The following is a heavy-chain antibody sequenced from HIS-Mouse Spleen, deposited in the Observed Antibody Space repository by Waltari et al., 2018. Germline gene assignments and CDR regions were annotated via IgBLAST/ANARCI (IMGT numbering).Heavy chain of an antibody. Sequence: QITLKESGPTLVKPTQTLTLTCTFSGFSLSTSGVGVGWIRPPPGKALEWLALIYWNDAKRYSPSLKSRLTIPKDTSKNQVVLTMTNMDPVDTATYYCAHSYQVVLWLLPRGAFDIWGQGTMVTVSS. CDR2: IYWNDAK. J-gene: IGHJ3*02. CDR3: AHSYQVVLWLLPRGAFDI. V-gene: IGHV2-5*01. CDR1: GFSLSTSGVG. D-gene: IGHD3-22*01.